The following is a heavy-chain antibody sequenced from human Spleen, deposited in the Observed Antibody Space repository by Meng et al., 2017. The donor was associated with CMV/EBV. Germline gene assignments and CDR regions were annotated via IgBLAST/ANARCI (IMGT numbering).Heavy chain of an antibody. CDR3: ARPLGLGGMDV. J-gene: IGHJ6*02. V-gene: IGHV3-21*01. Sequence: GESLKISCGASGFTLSPYIMNWVRQSPGKGLEWVSSISSSSSFIDYADSVKGRFTISRDNSKNTLYLQMNSLRVEDTAVYYCARPLGLGGMDVWGQGTTVTVSS. CDR1: GFTLSPYI. CDR2: ISSSSSFI. D-gene: IGHD7-27*01.